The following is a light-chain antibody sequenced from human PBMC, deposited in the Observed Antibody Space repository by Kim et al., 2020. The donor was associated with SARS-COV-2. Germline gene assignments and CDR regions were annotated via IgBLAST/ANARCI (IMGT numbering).Light chain of an antibody. CDR1: SLRIYY. CDR2: GKN. V-gene: IGLV3-19*01. J-gene: IGLJ1*01. CDR3: NSRDSSGKGV. Sequence: VAWGKEARSTCQGDSLRIYYASWYQQKPGQAPVLVIYGKNNRPSGIPDRFSGSSSGNTASLTITGAQAEDEADYYCNSRDSSGKGVFGTGTKVTVL.